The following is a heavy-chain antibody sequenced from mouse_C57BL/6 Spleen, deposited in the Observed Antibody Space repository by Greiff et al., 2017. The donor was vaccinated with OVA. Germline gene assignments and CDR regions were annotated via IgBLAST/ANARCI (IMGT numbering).Heavy chain of an antibody. V-gene: IGHV1-82*01. D-gene: IGHD1-1*01. CDR1: GYAFSSSW. CDR3: ALDSSYPIYAMDY. CDR2: IYPGGGGT. J-gene: IGHJ4*01. Sequence: QVQLQQSGPELVKPGASVKISCKASGYAFSSSWMHWVKQRPGRGLEWIGRIYPGGGGTKYNGKFKGKATLTADKPSSTAYMQLSSLTSQDSAVYFCALDSSYPIYAMDYCGQGTSVTVSS.